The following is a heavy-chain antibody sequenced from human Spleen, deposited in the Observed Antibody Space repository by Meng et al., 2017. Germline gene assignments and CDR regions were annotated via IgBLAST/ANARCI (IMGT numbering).Heavy chain of an antibody. J-gene: IGHJ4*02. Sequence: QWHLQQWGAGLWKPSETLSRTCVVSGGSFSDYYWSWIRQPPGKGLEWIGEINHSGSTNYNPSLESRATISVDTSQNNLSLKLSSVTAADSAVYYCARGPTTMAHDFDYWGQGTLVTVSS. CDR3: ARGPTTMAHDFDY. CDR2: INHSGST. V-gene: IGHV4-34*01. D-gene: IGHD4-11*01. CDR1: GGSFSDYY.